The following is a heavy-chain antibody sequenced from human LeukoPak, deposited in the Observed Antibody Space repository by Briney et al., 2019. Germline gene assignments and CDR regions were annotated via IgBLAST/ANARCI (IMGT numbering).Heavy chain of an antibody. V-gene: IGHV3-64D*09. J-gene: IGHJ4*02. CDR1: GFTSSSYA. D-gene: IGHD6-13*01. CDR2: ISSNGGST. CDR3: VKDRLGIRAAAALYYFDY. Sequence: GGSLRHSCSASGFTSSSYAMHSVRPAPGKGLEYVSAISSNGGSTYYAESVKGRFTISRDNSKNTLYLQMSSLRAEDTAVYYCVKDRLGIRAAAALYYFDYWGQGTLVTVSS.